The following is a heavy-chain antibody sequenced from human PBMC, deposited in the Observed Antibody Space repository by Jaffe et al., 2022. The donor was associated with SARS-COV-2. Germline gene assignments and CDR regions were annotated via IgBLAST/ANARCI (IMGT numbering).Heavy chain of an antibody. D-gene: IGHD2-15*01. CDR2: INRDGSII. CDR3: VRDEVDGSSVRGFDY. Sequence: EVQLVESGGGLVQPGGSLRLSCAVSGFTLSSSWMHWVRQVPGKGLVWVSGINRDGSIIKYADSVKGRFIISRDNAKNTLYLQMNSLTGEDTAVYYCVRDEVDGSSVRGFDYWGQGTLVTVSS. J-gene: IGHJ4*02. V-gene: IGHV3-74*03. CDR1: GFTLSSSW.